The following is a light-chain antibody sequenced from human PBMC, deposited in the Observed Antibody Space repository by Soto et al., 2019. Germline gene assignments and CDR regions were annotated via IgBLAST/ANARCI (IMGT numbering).Light chain of an antibody. CDR2: DVT. Sequence: QSALTQPASVSGSPGQSITISCTGTSSDVGGYNYVSWYRQHPGKAPKLMIYDVTNRPSGVSNRFSDSTSGDTASLTISGLQAEDEADYYCSSYTGGSTLEVFGGGTKLTVL. J-gene: IGLJ2*01. CDR3: SSYTGGSTLEV. CDR1: SSDVGGYNY. V-gene: IGLV2-14*03.